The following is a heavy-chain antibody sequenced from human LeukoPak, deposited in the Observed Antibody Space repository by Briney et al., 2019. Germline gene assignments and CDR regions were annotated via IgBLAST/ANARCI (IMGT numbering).Heavy chain of an antibody. J-gene: IGHJ6*03. CDR3: ARDPPITMVRGVILVYYYYYMDV. CDR2: ISAYNGNT. CDR1: GYTFTSYG. Sequence: ASVKVSCKASGYTFTSYGVSWVRQAPGQGLEWMGWISAYNGNTNYAQKLQGRVTMTTDTSTSTACMELRSLRSDDTAVYYCARDPPITMVRGVILVYYYYYMDVWGKGTTVTVSS. D-gene: IGHD3-10*01. V-gene: IGHV1-18*01.